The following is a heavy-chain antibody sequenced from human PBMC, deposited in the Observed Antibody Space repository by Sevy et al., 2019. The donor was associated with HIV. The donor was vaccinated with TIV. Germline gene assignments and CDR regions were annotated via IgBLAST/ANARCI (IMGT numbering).Heavy chain of an antibody. V-gene: IGHV3-23*01. CDR1: GFTFSSYA. D-gene: IGHD2-15*01. CDR2: ISGSGGST. Sequence: GGSLRLSCAASGFTFSSYAMSWVRQAPGKGLQWVSVISGSGGSTYYADSVKGRFTIFRDNSKNTMYLQMNSLRAEDTAVYYCAKDGRPAGFDDWGQGTLVTVSS. CDR3: AKDGRPAGFDD. J-gene: IGHJ4*02.